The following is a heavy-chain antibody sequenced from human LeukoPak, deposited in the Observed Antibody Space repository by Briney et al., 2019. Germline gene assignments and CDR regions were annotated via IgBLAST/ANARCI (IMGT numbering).Heavy chain of an antibody. J-gene: IGHJ3*02. D-gene: IGHD6-19*01. CDR3: ARITGYSSGWYLFDAFDI. V-gene: IGHV4-38-2*02. CDR2: IYYSGST. Sequence: TSETLSLTCTVSGYSISSGYYWGWIRQPPGKGWEWIGIIYYSGSTYYNPSLKSRVTISVDTSKNQFSLKLSSVTAADTAVYYCARITGYSSGWYLFDAFDIWGQGTMVTVSS. CDR1: GYSISSGYY.